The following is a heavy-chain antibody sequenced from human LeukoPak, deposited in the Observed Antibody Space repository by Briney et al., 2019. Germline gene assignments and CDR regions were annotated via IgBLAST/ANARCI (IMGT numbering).Heavy chain of an antibody. Sequence: GASVTVSFKSSVYTFTFYYMHWVRQAPGQGLEWMGWINPNSGGTNYAQKFQGRVTMTRDTSISTAYMELSRLRSDDTAVYYCARGRRVGITIFGVVPLWDYWGQGTLVTVSP. CDR3: ARGRRVGITIFGVVPLWDY. D-gene: IGHD3-3*01. J-gene: IGHJ4*02. CDR1: VYTFTFYY. CDR2: INPNSGGT. V-gene: IGHV1-2*02.